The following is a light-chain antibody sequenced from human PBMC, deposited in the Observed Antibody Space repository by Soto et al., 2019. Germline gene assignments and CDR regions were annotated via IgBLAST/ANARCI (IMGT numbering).Light chain of an antibody. CDR2: DAS. CDR3: QEYNSYSGT. V-gene: IGKV1-5*01. CDR1: QSIRSW. Sequence: DIQMTQSPSTLSASLGARVPITCRASQSIRSWLAWYQQKPGKAPKLLIYDASNLESGVPSRFSGGGSGTEFTLSISSLQPDDFAIYYCQEYNSYSGTFGPGTKVDIK. J-gene: IGKJ1*01.